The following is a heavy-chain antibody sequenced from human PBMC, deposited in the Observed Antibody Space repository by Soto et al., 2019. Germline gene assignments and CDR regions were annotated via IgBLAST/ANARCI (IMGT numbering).Heavy chain of an antibody. CDR2: IYYSGST. V-gene: IGHV4-31*10. CDR3: ATAEGGYSYGDETGPFDY. D-gene: IGHD5-18*01. CDR1: GGSISSGSYY. J-gene: IGHJ4*02. Sequence: QVQLQESGPGLVKPSQTLSLTCTVSGGSISSGSYYWSWIRQHPGKGLEWIGYIYYSGSTYYNPSLKSRVTISVDQSKNQFSLKQRSATAAATAVDTCATAEGGYSYGDETGPFDYWGQGTLVTVSS.